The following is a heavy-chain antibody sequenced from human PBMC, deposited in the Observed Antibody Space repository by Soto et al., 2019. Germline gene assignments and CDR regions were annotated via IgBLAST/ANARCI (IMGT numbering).Heavy chain of an antibody. D-gene: IGHD6-6*01. J-gene: IGHJ5*02. CDR1: GYTFRSYG. Sequence: ASVKVSCKASGYTFRSYGISWVRQAPGQGLEWVGWISAYNGDTHYAPKFQDRITLTTETSTDTAYMELRSLRLDDTAVYYYSSSLWFDPWGQGTLVTVSS. V-gene: IGHV1-18*04. CDR3: SSSLWFDP. CDR2: ISAYNGDT.